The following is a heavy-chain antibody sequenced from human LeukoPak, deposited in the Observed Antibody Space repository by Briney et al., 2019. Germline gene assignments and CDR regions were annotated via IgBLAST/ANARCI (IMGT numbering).Heavy chain of an antibody. CDR2: ISYDGTNE. CDR3: ARDRIAVAGMGAFQH. CDR1: RFTFSSYA. V-gene: IGHV3-30*04. J-gene: IGHJ1*01. D-gene: IGHD6-19*01. Sequence: GGSLRLSCAASRFTFSSYAMHWVRQAPGKGLEWVAAISYDGTNEYHADSVKGRFTISRDNSKNTLYLQMNSLRAEDTAIYYCARDRIAVAGMGAFQHWGQGTLVTVSS.